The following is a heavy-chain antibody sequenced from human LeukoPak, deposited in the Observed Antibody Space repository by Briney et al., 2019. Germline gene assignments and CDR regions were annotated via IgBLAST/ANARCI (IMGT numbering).Heavy chain of an antibody. Sequence: ASVKVSCKASGYTFTSYGISWVRQAPGQGLEWMGWISAYNGNTNYAQKLQGRVTMTTDTSTSTAYMVLRSLRSDDTAVYYCARDLLWGDYGDYGEGYWGQGTLVTVSS. D-gene: IGHD4-17*01. V-gene: IGHV1-18*01. CDR1: GYTFTSYG. CDR2: ISAYNGNT. J-gene: IGHJ4*02. CDR3: ARDLLWGDYGDYGEGY.